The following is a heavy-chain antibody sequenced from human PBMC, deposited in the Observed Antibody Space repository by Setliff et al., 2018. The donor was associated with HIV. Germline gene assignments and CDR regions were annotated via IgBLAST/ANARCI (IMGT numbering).Heavy chain of an antibody. V-gene: IGHV1-69*05. Sequence: ASVKVSCKASGGTFSSYAISWVRQAPGQGLEWMGGIIPIFGTANYAQKFQGRVTITTDESTSTAYMELSSLRSEDTAVYYCARGPNTAMVPGYFNYWGQGTLVTVSS. CDR1: GGTFSSYA. J-gene: IGHJ4*02. CDR3: ARGPNTAMVPGYFNY. CDR2: IIPIFGTA. D-gene: IGHD5-18*01.